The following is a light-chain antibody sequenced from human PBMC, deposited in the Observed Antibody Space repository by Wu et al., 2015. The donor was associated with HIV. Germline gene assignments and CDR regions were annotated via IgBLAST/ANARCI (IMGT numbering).Light chain of an antibody. V-gene: IGKV1-5*03. CDR1: ESIDNF. CDR3: QQYNSFPWT. Sequence: DIQMTQSPSILSASVGDGVTIPCRASESIDNFLAWYQQKPGKAPKILIYKTSTLQSGVPSRFSGSGSETEFTLTISSLQPDDFATYYCQQYNSFPWTFGQGTKVEI. CDR2: KTS. J-gene: IGKJ1*01.